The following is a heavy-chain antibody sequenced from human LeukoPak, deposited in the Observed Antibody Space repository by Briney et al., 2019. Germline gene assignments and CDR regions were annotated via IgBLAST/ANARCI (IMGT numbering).Heavy chain of an antibody. CDR2: IHSGGGDI. CDR1: GFTFGNHY. Sequence: GGSLRLSCEGSGFTFGNHYMSWIRQASGKGLEWVSYIHSGGGDIYYADSVKGRFTISRDNATNSLYLQMNSLRAEDTAVYYCARGHFGLDVWGQGTTVTVSS. V-gene: IGHV3-11*01. J-gene: IGHJ6*02. CDR3: ARGHFGLDV.